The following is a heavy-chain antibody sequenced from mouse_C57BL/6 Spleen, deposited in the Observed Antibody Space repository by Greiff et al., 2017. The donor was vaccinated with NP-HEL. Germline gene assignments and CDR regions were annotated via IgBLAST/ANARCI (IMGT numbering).Heavy chain of an antibody. CDR2: ISDGGSYT. J-gene: IGHJ4*01. CDR1: GFTFSSYA. D-gene: IGHD2-3*01. Sequence: DVKLVESGGGLVKPGGSLKLSCAASGFTFSSYAMSWVRQTPEKRLEWVATISDGGSYTYYPDNVKGRFTISRDNAKNNLYLQMSHLKSEDTAMYYGARDRGDGYYGDYYAMDYWGQGTSVTVSS. CDR3: ARDRGDGYYGDYYAMDY. V-gene: IGHV5-4*01.